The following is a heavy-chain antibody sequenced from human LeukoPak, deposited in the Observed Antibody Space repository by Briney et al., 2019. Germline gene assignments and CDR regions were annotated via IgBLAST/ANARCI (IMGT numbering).Heavy chain of an antibody. Sequence: SETLSLTCTVSGSSITNYYWTWIRQSRGKGLEWIGYIYYSGSTKYNPSLESRVTISVDTSKNQFSLKLKSVTTADTAVYYCARDSGFVPYWGQGILVTVSS. CDR3: ARDSGFVPY. V-gene: IGHV4-59*01. CDR2: IYYSGST. CDR1: GSSITNYY. J-gene: IGHJ4*02. D-gene: IGHD3-16*01.